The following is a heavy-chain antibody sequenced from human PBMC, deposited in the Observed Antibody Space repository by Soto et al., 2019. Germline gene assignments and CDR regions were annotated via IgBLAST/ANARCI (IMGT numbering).Heavy chain of an antibody. V-gene: IGHV4-34*01. CDR2: INHSGST. Sequence: QVQLQQWGAGLLKPSETLSLTCAVYGGSFSGYYWSWIRQSPGKGLEWIGEINHSGSTNYNPSLKSRVTMSEETSKNQFSLKLSCVPAADTAVYYCARGMPVFICFGEKKYFHYLGRGTLGNVSS. J-gene: IGHJ4*01. CDR1: GGSFSGYY. CDR3: ARGMPVFICFGEKKYFHY. D-gene: IGHD3-10*01.